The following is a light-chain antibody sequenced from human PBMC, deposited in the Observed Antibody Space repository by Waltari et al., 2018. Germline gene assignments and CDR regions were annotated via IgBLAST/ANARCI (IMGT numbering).Light chain of an antibody. Sequence: DIQMTQSPSSLSVSVGDRVTLTCRASQSISTYVNWYQQKPGQAPRFLIYAASTLQSGVPSRFSGGGSGTDFTLTITSLQPEDFATYFCQQSYSAPYSFGQGTKLEIK. CDR1: QSISTY. V-gene: IGKV1-39*01. CDR3: QQSYSAPYS. CDR2: AAS. J-gene: IGKJ2*01.